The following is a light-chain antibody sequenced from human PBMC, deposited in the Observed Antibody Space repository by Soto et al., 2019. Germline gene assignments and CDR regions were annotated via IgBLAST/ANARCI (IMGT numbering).Light chain of an antibody. V-gene: IGKV3-15*01. J-gene: IGKJ5*01. CDR3: QPYNNWPPIT. Sequence: LSVSPGERATLSCRASQSVSSNLAWYQQKPGQAPRLLIYGASTRATGIPARFSGSGSGTEFTLTISSLQSEDFAVYFCQPYNNWPPITFGQGTRLEI. CDR1: QSVSSN. CDR2: GAS.